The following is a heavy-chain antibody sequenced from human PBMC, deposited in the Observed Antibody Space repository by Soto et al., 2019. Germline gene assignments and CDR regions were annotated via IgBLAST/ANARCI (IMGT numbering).Heavy chain of an antibody. CDR3: VRVYGEIDY. D-gene: IGHD4-17*01. J-gene: IGHJ4*02. CDR2: MNPKSGNT. Sequence: QVQLVQSGAEVKKPGASVKVSCKASGYTFTNYDINWVRQATGQGLEWMGWMNPKSGNTGYAQLFQGRIIMTRSTSISTAYMELSSLRSEDTALYYCVRVYGEIDYWGQGTLVTVSS. CDR1: GYTFTNYD. V-gene: IGHV1-8*01.